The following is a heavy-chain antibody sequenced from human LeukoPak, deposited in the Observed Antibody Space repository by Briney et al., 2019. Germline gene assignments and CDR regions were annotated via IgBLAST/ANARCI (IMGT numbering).Heavy chain of an antibody. D-gene: IGHD5-18*01. CDR3: AKSGIIQGYCFYYMDV. CDR1: GFTFDDYA. CDR2: ISWKSDRI. J-gene: IGHJ6*03. V-gene: IGHV3-9*01. Sequence: PGGSLRLSCAASGFTFDDYAMHWVRQAPGKGLEWVSGISWKSDRIGYADSVKGRFTISRDNAKNSLYLQMNSLRAEDTALYYCAKSGIIQGYCFYYMDVWGKGTTVTISS.